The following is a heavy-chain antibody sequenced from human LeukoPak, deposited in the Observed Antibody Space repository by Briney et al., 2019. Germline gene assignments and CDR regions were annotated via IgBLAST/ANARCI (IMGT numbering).Heavy chain of an antibody. J-gene: IGHJ4*02. Sequence: PGGSLRLSCAASGFTFSSYEMNWVRQAPGKGLEWVSYISSSGTTIYYADSVKGRFTISRDNAKNSLYLQMNSLRAEDTAVYYCARRYCSSTSCVIDYWGQGTLVTVSS. CDR2: ISSSGTTI. V-gene: IGHV3-48*03. CDR1: GFTFSSYE. CDR3: ARRYCSSTSCVIDY. D-gene: IGHD2-2*01.